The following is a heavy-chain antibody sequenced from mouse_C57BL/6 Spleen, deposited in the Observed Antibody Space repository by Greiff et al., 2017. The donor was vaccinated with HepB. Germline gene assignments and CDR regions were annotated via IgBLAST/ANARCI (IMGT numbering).Heavy chain of an antibody. V-gene: IGHV1-62-2*01. CDR1: GYTFTEYT. J-gene: IGHJ4*01. Sequence: VQLQQSGAELVKPGASVKLSCKASGYTFTEYTIHWVKQRSGQGLEWIGWFYPGSGSIKYNEKFKDKATLTADKSSSTVYMELSRLTSEDSAVYFCARHEDLRYYGSSPYAMDYWGQGTSVTVSS. CDR2: FYPGSGSI. CDR3: ARHEDLRYYGSSPYAMDY. D-gene: IGHD1-1*01.